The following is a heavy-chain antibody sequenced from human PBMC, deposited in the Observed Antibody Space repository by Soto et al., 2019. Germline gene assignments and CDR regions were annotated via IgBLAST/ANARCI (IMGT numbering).Heavy chain of an antibody. CDR2: YSGFT. Sequence: SETLSLTCTVSGGSITTYQWSWIRQPPGKGLEWIGGYSGFTNYNPSLESRATISVDHSKNQFFLTLRSVTAADTAVYYCARDYGDYSFFFDYWGQGALVTVAS. J-gene: IGHJ4*02. V-gene: IGHV4-59*01. CDR1: GGSITTYQ. CDR3: ARDYGDYSFFFDY. D-gene: IGHD4-17*01.